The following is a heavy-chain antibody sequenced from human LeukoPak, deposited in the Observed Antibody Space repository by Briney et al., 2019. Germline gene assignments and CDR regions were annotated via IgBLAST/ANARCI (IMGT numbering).Heavy chain of an antibody. V-gene: IGHV3-21*01. CDR3: AKFETRGNTDFDY. D-gene: IGHD2/OR15-2a*01. CDR1: GFSFSSYS. CDR2: ISGNGVYI. J-gene: IGHJ4*02. Sequence: GGSLRLSCAASGFSFSSYSMNWVRQAPGKGLEWVSSISGNGVYIFYADSVKGRFTISRDNAKNSLYLQMNSPRAEDTAVYYCAKFETRGNTDFDYWGQGTLVTVSS.